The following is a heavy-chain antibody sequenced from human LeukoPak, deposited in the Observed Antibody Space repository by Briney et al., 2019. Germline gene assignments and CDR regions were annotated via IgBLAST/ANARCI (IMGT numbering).Heavy chain of an antibody. CDR3: ARDLWDIVVSPDY. J-gene: IGHJ4*02. V-gene: IGHV1-69*04. D-gene: IGHD2-15*01. CDR1: GYTFTGYY. CDR2: IIPILGIA. Sequence: GASVKVSCKASGYTFTGYYIHWVRQAPGQGLEWMGRIIPILGIANYAQKFQGRVTITADKSTSTAYMELSSLRSEDTAVYYCARDLWDIVVSPDYWGQGTLVTVSS.